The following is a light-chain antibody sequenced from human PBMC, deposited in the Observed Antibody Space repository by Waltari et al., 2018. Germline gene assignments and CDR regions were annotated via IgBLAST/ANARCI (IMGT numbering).Light chain of an antibody. CDR2: AVS. CDR3: SAYAGCSKWV. Sequence: WYQQPPGQAPQPIVYAVSKRPFGVPDRFSGSELGDKASLTISGPQPDDESEYFCSAYAGCSKWVFGGGTKVTVL. V-gene: IGLV2-11*03. J-gene: IGLJ2*01.